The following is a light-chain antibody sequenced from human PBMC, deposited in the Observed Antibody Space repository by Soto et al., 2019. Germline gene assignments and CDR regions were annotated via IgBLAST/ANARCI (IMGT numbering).Light chain of an antibody. Sequence: QSALTQPASVSGSPGQSITISCTGTSSDVGAHNFVSWYQQHPGKAPKLMIYEVSNRPSGVSDRFSGSKSGNTASLTISGLQAEDEADYYCNSYTNTAARVFGTGTKVNV. CDR3: NSYTNTAARV. CDR2: EVS. V-gene: IGLV2-14*01. J-gene: IGLJ1*01. CDR1: SSDVGAHNF.